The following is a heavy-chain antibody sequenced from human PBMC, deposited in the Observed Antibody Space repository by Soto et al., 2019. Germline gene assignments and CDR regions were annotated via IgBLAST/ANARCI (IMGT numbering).Heavy chain of an antibody. J-gene: IGHJ4*02. V-gene: IGHV3-21*01. CDR3: ARDCSGGSCPTFYYFDY. CDR2: ISSSSSYI. D-gene: IGHD2-15*01. CDR1: GFAFSSYS. Sequence: GGSLRLSCAASGFAFSSYSMNWVRQAPGKGLEWVSSISSSSSYIYYADSVKGRFTISRDNAKNSPYLQMNSLRAEDAAVYYCARDCSGGSCPTFYYFDYWGQGTLVTVS.